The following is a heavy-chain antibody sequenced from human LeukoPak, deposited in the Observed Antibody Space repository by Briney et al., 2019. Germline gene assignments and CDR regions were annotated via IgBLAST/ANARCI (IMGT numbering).Heavy chain of an antibody. V-gene: IGHV3-64*01. Sequence: GGSLRLSCAASGFPFRSYAMHWVRQAPGKGLEYVSAITLDGISTYYANSVKGRFTISRDNSKNTLYLQMGGLRAEDMAVYYCARVAVPGTYDYWGQGTLVTASS. J-gene: IGHJ4*02. CDR2: ITLDGIST. D-gene: IGHD6-19*01. CDR3: ARVAVPGTYDY. CDR1: GFPFRSYA.